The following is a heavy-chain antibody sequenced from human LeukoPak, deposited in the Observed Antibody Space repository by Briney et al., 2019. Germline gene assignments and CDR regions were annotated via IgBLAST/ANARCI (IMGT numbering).Heavy chain of an antibody. CDR3: ARDLSPADYYDGSGYHYYYMDV. Sequence: SETLSLTCNVSGGSISGYHWSWIRQPPGKGLEWLGYIYYSGSSNYNPSLKSRVTLSVDTSKNQFSLKLRSVTAADTAVYYCARDLSPADYYDGSGYHYYYMDVWGKGTTVTVSS. J-gene: IGHJ6*03. V-gene: IGHV4-59*12. D-gene: IGHD3-22*01. CDR2: IYYSGSS. CDR1: GGSISGYH.